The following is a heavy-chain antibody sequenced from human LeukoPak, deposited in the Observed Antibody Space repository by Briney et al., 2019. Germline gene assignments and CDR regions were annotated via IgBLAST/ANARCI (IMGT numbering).Heavy chain of an antibody. CDR1: GFTFSSYS. Sequence: PGGSLRLSCAASGFTFSSYSMNWVRQAPGKGLEWVSYISSSSSTIYYADSVKGRFTISRDNAKNSLYLQMNSLRAEDTAVYYCARVAGRDGYDYWGQGTLVTVSS. CDR2: ISSSSSTI. D-gene: IGHD5-24*01. CDR3: ARVAGRDGYDY. J-gene: IGHJ4*02. V-gene: IGHV3-48*01.